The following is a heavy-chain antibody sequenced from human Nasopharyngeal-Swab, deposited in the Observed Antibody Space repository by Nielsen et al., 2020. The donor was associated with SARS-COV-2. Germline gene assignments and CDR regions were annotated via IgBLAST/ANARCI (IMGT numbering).Heavy chain of an antibody. CDR1: GFTFDDYA. Sequence: GESLKISCSASGFTFDDYAMHWVRQAPGKGLEWVSLISGDGGSTYYADSVKGRFTISRDNSKNSLYLQMNSLRTEDTALYYCAKEQGYSSSCYGDYYYYYGMDVWGQGTTVTVSS. CDR3: AKEQGYSSSCYGDYYYYYGMDV. V-gene: IGHV3-43*02. J-gene: IGHJ6*02. D-gene: IGHD6-13*01. CDR2: ISGDGGST.